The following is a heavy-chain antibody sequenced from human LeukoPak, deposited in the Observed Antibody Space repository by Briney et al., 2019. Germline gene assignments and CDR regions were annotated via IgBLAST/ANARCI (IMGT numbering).Heavy chain of an antibody. CDR2: MNPNSGNT. V-gene: IGHV1-8*01. D-gene: IGHD3-10*01. J-gene: IGHJ3*02. CDR3: ARRGGITIDDAFDI. Sequence: ASVKVSCKASGYTFTSYDINWVRQATGQGLEWMGWMNPNSGNTGYAQKFQGRVTMARNTSISTAYMELSSLRSEDTAVYYCARRGGITIDDAFDIWGQGTMVTVSS. CDR1: GYTFTSYD.